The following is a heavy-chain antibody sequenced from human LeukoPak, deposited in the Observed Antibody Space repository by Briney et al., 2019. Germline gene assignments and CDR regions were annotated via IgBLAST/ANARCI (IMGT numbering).Heavy chain of an antibody. CDR1: GFTFTSSA. CDR3: AAVVYQDERDWFDP. Sequence: SVKVSCKASGFTFTSSAMQWVRQARGQRLEWIGWIVVGSGNTNYAQKFQERVTITRDMSTSTAYMELSSLRSEDMAVYYCAAVVYQDERDWFDPWGQGTLVTVSS. V-gene: IGHV1-58*02. CDR2: IVVGSGNT. D-gene: IGHD6-13*01. J-gene: IGHJ5*02.